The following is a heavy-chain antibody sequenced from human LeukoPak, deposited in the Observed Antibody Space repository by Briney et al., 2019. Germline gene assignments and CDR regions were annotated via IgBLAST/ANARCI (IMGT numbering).Heavy chain of an antibody. CDR3: ARVLRQLVHY. J-gene: IGHJ4*02. V-gene: IGHV3-9*01. D-gene: IGHD6-6*01. Sequence: SLRLSCAASGFTFDAYGMLWVRQVPGKGLEWVSGITCNRDIVAYADSVKGRITISRDHAKKSLCLQMNSLRAEDTAVYYCARVLRQLVHYWGQGTLVTVSS. CDR2: ITCNRDIV. CDR1: GFTFDAYG.